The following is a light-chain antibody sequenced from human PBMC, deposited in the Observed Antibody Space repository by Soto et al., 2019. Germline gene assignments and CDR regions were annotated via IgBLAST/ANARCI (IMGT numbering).Light chain of an antibody. CDR1: QSVSST. V-gene: IGKV3-15*01. CDR2: GAS. CDR3: QQYNNWPRT. J-gene: IGKJ1*01. Sequence: EIVMTQSPAALSLSPGERATLSCRASQSVSSTYIAWYQQKFGQAPRLLIYGASTRATGIPARFSGSGSGTEFTLTISSLQSEDFAVYYCQQYNNWPRTFGQGTKVDI.